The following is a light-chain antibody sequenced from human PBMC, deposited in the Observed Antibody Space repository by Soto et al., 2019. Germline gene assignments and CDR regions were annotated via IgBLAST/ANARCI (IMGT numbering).Light chain of an antibody. V-gene: IGLV2-14*01. CDR3: TSYTSSSTNV. J-gene: IGLJ1*01. Sequence: QSALTQPASVSGSPGQSITISCTGTSSDVGGYNSVSWYRQYPGKAPKLIIFDVTDRPSGISTRFSGSKSGNTASLTISGLQAEDEAVFYCTSYTSSSTNVFGTGTKVTVL. CDR2: DVT. CDR1: SSDVGGYNS.